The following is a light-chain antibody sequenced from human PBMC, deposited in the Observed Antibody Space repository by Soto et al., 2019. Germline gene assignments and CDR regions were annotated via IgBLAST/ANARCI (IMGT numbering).Light chain of an antibody. CDR2: GAS. CDR3: QQYGSSPVT. CDR1: KIVSRSY. V-gene: IGKV3-20*01. Sequence: EIVLTQSPGTLSLSPGERATLSCRASKIVSRSYVAWYQQKPGQAPRLLIYGASSRATGIPDRFSGSGSGTDFTLTISRLEPEDFAVYYCQQYGSSPVTFGQGTKLEIK. J-gene: IGKJ2*01.